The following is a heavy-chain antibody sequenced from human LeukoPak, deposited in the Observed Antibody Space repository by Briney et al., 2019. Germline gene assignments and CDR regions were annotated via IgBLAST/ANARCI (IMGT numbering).Heavy chain of an antibody. D-gene: IGHD6-19*01. J-gene: IGHJ4*02. CDR1: GYTFTCYY. CDR3: ARVSGGWAYDY. Sequence: VASVKVSCKASGYTFTCYYMHWVRQAPGQGLEWMGWINPNSGGTNYAQRFQGRVTMTRDTSISTAYMELSRLRSDDTAVYYCARVSGGWAYDYWGQGTLVTVSS. CDR2: INPNSGGT. V-gene: IGHV1-2*02.